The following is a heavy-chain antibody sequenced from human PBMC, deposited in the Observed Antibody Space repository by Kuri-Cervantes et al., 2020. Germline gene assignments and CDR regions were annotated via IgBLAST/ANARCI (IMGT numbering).Heavy chain of an antibody. Sequence: SETLSLTWTVSGGSISSSSYYWGWIRQPPGKGLEWIGSIYYSGSTYYNPSLKSRVTISVDTSKNQFSLKLSSVTAADTAVYYCARDPNIHGYYYGMDVWGQGTTVTVSS. CDR3: ARDPNIHGYYYGMDV. D-gene: IGHD2/OR15-2a*01. J-gene: IGHJ6*02. V-gene: IGHV4-39*07. CDR1: GGSISSSSYY. CDR2: IYYSGST.